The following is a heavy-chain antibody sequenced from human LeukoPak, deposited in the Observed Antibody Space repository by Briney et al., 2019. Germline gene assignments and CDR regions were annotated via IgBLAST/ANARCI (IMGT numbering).Heavy chain of an antibody. Sequence: SETLSLTCTVSGGSISSYYWSWLRQPPGKGLEWLGYIYYTGSTNYNPSLKSRVTISVDTSKNQFSLKLSSVTAADTAVYYCAREIAAAGRYDYWGQGTLVTVSS. D-gene: IGHD6-13*01. CDR2: IYYTGST. V-gene: IGHV4-59*12. CDR1: GGSISSYY. CDR3: AREIAAAGRYDY. J-gene: IGHJ4*02.